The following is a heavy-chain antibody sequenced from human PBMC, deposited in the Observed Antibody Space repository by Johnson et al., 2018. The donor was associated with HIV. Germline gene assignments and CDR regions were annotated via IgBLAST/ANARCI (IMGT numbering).Heavy chain of an antibody. V-gene: IGHV3-33*01. D-gene: IGHD6-13*01. J-gene: IGHJ3*02. CDR3: ARDQSSSWPGDAFDI. CDR2: IWYDGSTK. CDR1: GFTFSSHG. Sequence: QMQLVESGGGVVQPGRSLRLSCAASGFTFSSHGMHWVRQAPGKGLEWVAVIWYDGSTKYYADSVMGRFTVSRDNSKNALYLQMHSLTAEDTALYYCARDQSSSWPGDAFDIWGQGTLVTVSS.